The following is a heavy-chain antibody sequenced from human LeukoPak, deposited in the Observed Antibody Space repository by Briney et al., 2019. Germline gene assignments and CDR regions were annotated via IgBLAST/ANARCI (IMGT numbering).Heavy chain of an antibody. CDR1: GGSISSYY. D-gene: IGHD3-22*01. Sequence: PSETLSLTCTVSGGSISSYYWSWIRQPPGKGLEWIGYIYYSGSTNYNPSLKSRVTISVDTSKNQFSLKLSSVTAADTAVYYCARVRRYYDSSGYYQYYSDYWGQGTLVTVSS. CDR3: ARVRRYYDSSGYYQYYSDY. V-gene: IGHV4-59*01. CDR2: IYYSGST. J-gene: IGHJ4*02.